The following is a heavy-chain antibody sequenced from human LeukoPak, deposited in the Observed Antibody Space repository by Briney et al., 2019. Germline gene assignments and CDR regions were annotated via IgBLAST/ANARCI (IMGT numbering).Heavy chain of an antibody. V-gene: IGHV1-69*06. CDR1: GYTFTGYY. CDR3: ARDRQVDPPVAFDI. J-gene: IGHJ3*02. Sequence: SVKVSCKASGYTFTGYYMHWVRQAPGQGLEWMGGIIPIFGTANYAQKFQGRVTITADKSTSTAYMELSSLRSEDTAVYYCARDRQVDPPVAFDIWGQGTMVTVSS. CDR2: IIPIFGTA. D-gene: IGHD1-26*01.